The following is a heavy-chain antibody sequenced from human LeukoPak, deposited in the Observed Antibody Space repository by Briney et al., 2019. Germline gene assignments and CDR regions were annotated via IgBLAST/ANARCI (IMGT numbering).Heavy chain of an antibody. CDR2: TYYRSTWYN. J-gene: IGHJ5*02. V-gene: IGHV6-1*01. CDR1: GDSVSSNSVT. D-gene: IGHD2-2*01. Sequence: SQTLSLTCAISGDSVSSNSVTWNWIRQSPSRGLEWLGRTYYRSTWYNDYAVSVRGRITVNPDTSKNQFSLHLNSVTPEDTAVYYCARRLSQYDCFDPWGQGILVTVSS. CDR3: ARRLSQYDCFDP.